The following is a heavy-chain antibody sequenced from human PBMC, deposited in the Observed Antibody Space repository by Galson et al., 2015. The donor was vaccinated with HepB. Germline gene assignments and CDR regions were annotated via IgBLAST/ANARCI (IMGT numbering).Heavy chain of an antibody. CDR1: GFTFSSYA. V-gene: IGHV3-23*01. CDR3: AKANRPALYDILTGYFYFDY. D-gene: IGHD3-9*01. J-gene: IGHJ4*02. Sequence: SLRLSCAASGFTFSSYAMSWVRQAPGKGLEWVSAISGSGGSTYYADSVKGRFTISRDNSKNTLYLQMNSLRAEDTAVYYCAKANRPALYDILTGYFYFDYWGQGTLVTVSS. CDR2: ISGSGGST.